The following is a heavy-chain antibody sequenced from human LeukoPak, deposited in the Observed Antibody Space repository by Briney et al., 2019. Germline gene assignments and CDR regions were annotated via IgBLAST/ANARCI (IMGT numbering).Heavy chain of an antibody. D-gene: IGHD6-19*01. CDR3: ATISGYSSGWYPLGAFDI. CDR2: ISGSGGTT. J-gene: IGHJ3*02. V-gene: IGHV3-23*01. CDR1: GFTFSSYS. Sequence: PGGSLRLSCAASGFTFSSYSMNWVRQAPGKGLEWVSAISGSGGTTYYAESVKGRFTISRDSSKNTLYLQMNSLRAEDTAVYYCATISGYSSGWYPLGAFDIWGQGTMVTVSS.